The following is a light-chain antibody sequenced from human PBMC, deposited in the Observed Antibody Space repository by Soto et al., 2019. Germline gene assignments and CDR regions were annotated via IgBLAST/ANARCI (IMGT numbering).Light chain of an antibody. CDR3: QQYDNLHLT. CDR2: DSS. Sequence: DIQMTQSPSSLSASVGDRVTITCQASQDISNYLNWYQQKPGKAPKLLIYDSSNLETGVPSRFSGSGSGTAFTFTISSLQPEDIATYYCQQYDNLHLTFGGGTKVEIK. J-gene: IGKJ4*01. V-gene: IGKV1-33*01. CDR1: QDISNY.